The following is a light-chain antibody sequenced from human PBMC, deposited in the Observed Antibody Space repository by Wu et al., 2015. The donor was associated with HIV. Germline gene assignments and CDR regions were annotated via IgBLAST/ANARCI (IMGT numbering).Light chain of an antibody. CDR2: GAS. Sequence: EIVLTQSPGTLSLSPGERATLSCRASQSVSSNYLAWYQQKPGQAPRLLIYGASSRATGIPDRFSGSGSGTDFTLSISRLEPEDFAVYYCRQYGTSPLTFGGGPRWRS. V-gene: IGKV3-20*01. CDR1: QSVSSNY. J-gene: IGKJ4*01. CDR3: RQYGTSPLT.